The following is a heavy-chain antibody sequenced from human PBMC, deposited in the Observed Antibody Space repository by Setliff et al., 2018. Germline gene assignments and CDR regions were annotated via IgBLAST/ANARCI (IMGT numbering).Heavy chain of an antibody. V-gene: IGHV1-18*04. CDR3: VIGPGPSVVVAIPFDH. D-gene: IGHD5-12*01. J-gene: IGHJ4*02. CDR1: GYTFIGYY. Sequence: ASVKVSCKASGYTFIGYYMYWVRQAPGQGLEWMGWMSPVYGIANYARKFQGRVTLTADTSTTTAYLGLASLRDDDTAVYYCVIGPGPSVVVAIPFDHWGQGSLVTVSS. CDR2: MSPVYGIA.